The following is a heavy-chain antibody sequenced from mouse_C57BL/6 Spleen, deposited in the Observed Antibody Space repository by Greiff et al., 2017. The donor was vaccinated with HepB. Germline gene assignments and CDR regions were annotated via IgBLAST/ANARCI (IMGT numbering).Heavy chain of an antibody. V-gene: IGHV5-4*01. Sequence: EVKLMESGGGLVKPGGSLKLSCAASGFTFSSYAMSWVRQTPEKRLEWVATISDGGSYTYYPDNVKGRFTISRDNAKNNLYLQMSHLKSEDTAMYYCARDGWLLRNAMDYWGQGTSVTVSS. CDR1: GFTFSSYA. D-gene: IGHD2-3*01. CDR2: ISDGGSYT. J-gene: IGHJ4*01. CDR3: ARDGWLLRNAMDY.